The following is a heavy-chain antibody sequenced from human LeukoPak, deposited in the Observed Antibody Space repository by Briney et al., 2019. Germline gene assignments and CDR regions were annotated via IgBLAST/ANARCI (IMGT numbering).Heavy chain of an antibody. J-gene: IGHJ4*02. Sequence: ASVNVSCKVSGYTLTELSMHWVRPAPGKGLEWMGGFDPEDGETIYAQKFQGRVTMTEDTSTDTAYMELSSLRSEDTAVYYCATVDLKHYDSSGYPRGYFDYWGQGTLVTVSS. CDR3: ATVDLKHYDSSGYPRGYFDY. V-gene: IGHV1-24*01. CDR1: GYTLTELS. D-gene: IGHD3-22*01. CDR2: FDPEDGET.